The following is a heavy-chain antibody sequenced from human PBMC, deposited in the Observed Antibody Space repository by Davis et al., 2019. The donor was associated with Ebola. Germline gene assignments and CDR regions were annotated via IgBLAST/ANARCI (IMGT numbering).Heavy chain of an antibody. D-gene: IGHD5-18*01. CDR1: GDSVSTNSGG. CDR2: TYYSSKWYY. CDR3: ARGWLRAGMDV. Sequence: HSQTLSLTCAISGDSVSTNSGGWNWIRQSPSRGLEWLGRTYYSSKWYYDYAESVKSRITITPDTSKNQFSLQLNSVTPEDTALYYCARGWLRAGMDVWGEGTTVTVSS. V-gene: IGHV6-1*01. J-gene: IGHJ6*04.